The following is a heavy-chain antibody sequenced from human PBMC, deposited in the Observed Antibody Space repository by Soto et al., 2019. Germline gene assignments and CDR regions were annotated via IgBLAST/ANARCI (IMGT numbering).Heavy chain of an antibody. D-gene: IGHD3-22*01. CDR1: GGTFSSYA. CDR2: IIPIFGTA. CDR3: ARGRKAMIVGLGPANDAFDI. Sequence: GASVKVSCKASGGTFSSYAISWVRQAPGQGLEWMGGIIPIFGTANYAQKFRGRVTITADESTSTAYMELSSLRSEDTAVYYCARGRKAMIVGLGPANDAFDIWGQGTMVTVSS. V-gene: IGHV1-69*13. J-gene: IGHJ3*02.